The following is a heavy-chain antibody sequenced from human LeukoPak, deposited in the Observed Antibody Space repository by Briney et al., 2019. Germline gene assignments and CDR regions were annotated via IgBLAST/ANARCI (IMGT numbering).Heavy chain of an antibody. J-gene: IGHJ6*02. D-gene: IGHD4-17*01. CDR2: IYRDGST. Sequence: GGSLRLSCAASGFTVSSNYMSWVRQAPGKGLEWVSVIYRDGSTYYADSVKGRFTISRDNAKNSLYLQMNSLRAEDTAVYYCARGSTVTTRAADYGMDVWGQGTTVTVSS. CDR3: ARGSTVTTRAADYGMDV. V-gene: IGHV3-66*01. CDR1: GFTVSSNY.